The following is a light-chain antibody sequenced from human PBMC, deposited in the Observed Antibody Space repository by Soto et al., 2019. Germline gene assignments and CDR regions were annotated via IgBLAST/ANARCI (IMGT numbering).Light chain of an antibody. V-gene: IGKV3-11*01. CDR2: DAS. J-gene: IGKJ5*01. Sequence: EIVLTHSPGTLSLSPGERATLSCRTSQTVSSSFLAWYQQKPGQAPRLLIYDASNRATGTPARFSGSGSGTDFTLTISSLEPEDFAVYYCQQRSNWPITFGQGTRLEIK. CDR3: QQRSNWPIT. CDR1: QTVSSSF.